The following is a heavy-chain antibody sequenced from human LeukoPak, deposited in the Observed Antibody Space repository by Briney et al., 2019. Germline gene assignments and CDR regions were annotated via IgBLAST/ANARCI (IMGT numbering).Heavy chain of an antibody. V-gene: IGHV1-69*04. CDR1: GGTFSTYS. CDR2: IIPILAKA. Sequence: GASVKVSCKASGGTFSTYSINWVRQAPGQGLEWMGRIIPILAKANYAQKFQGRVTITADKSTSTAYMDLSSLRSEDTAVYYCARGGQFSTGAHFDYWGQGTPVTVSS. D-gene: IGHD1-26*01. J-gene: IGHJ4*02. CDR3: ARGGQFSTGAHFDY.